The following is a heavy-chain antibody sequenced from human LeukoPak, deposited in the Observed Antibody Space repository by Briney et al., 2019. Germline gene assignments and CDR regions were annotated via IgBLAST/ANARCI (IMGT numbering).Heavy chain of an antibody. Sequence: ASVKVSCKASGYTFTGYYMHWVRQAPGQGLEWMGWINPNSDGTNYAQKFQGRVTMTRDTSISTAYMELSRLRSDDTAVYYCASKRITIFGVTSDAFDIWGQGTMVTVSS. CDR2: INPNSDGT. CDR1: GYTFTGYY. D-gene: IGHD3-3*01. CDR3: ASKRITIFGVTSDAFDI. V-gene: IGHV1-2*02. J-gene: IGHJ3*02.